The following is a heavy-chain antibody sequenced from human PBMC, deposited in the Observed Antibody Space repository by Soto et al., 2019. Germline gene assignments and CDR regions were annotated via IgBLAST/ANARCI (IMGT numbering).Heavy chain of an antibody. CDR2: IKKDGSEK. Sequence: EVQLVESGGGLVQPGGSLRLSCKVSGFTFSTYWMSWVRQAPGKGLEWVANIKKDGSEKNYVDSVKGRFTISRDNAKNSLDLQMDNLRAEDTAVYFCVRELIVVVPAAKRYFYYGMDVW. CDR1: GFTFSTYW. V-gene: IGHV3-7*01. D-gene: IGHD2-2*01. J-gene: IGHJ6*01. CDR3: VRELIVVVPAAKRYFYYGMDV.